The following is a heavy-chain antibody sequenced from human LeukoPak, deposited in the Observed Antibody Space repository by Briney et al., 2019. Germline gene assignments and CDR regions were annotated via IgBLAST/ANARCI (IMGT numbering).Heavy chain of an antibody. Sequence: SETLSLTCTVSGGSISSYYWSWIRQAPGKGLEWIGYISYTGNTNYNPSLRSRVTISIDASKNQFSLKLSSVTAADTAVYYCARPLNPYTSGPHDYWGQGTLVTVSS. D-gene: IGHD6-19*01. CDR1: GGSISSYY. V-gene: IGHV4-59*01. J-gene: IGHJ4*02. CDR3: ARPLNPYTSGPHDY. CDR2: ISYTGNT.